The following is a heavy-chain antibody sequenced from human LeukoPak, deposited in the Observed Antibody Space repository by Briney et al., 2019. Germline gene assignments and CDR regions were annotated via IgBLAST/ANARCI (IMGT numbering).Heavy chain of an antibody. Sequence: PSESLSLTCTTSGVSISRFYWGWVRQPPGKELEWIGNIYSGVPTYFNPSLKSRAIISVDTPKNQFSLNLTSVTAADAAMYYCVQTTGWPGFDYWGQGILVTVSS. CDR1: GVSISRFY. V-gene: IGHV4-4*09. CDR3: VQTTGWPGFDY. CDR2: IYSGVPT. J-gene: IGHJ4*02. D-gene: IGHD1-1*01.